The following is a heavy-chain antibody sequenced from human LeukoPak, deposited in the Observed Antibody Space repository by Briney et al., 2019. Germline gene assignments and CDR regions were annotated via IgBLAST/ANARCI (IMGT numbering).Heavy chain of an antibody. CDR1: GGSISSSSYY. J-gene: IGHJ4*02. Sequence: SETLSLTCTVSGGSISSSSYYWGWIRQPPGKGLDWIGIINYRGNTYYNPSLKSRVTISVDTSKNQFSLKLSSVTAADTAVYYCARRDSYSSGYYCFDYWGQGTLVTVSS. CDR3: ARRDSYSSGYYCFDY. V-gene: IGHV4-39*01. D-gene: IGHD3-22*01. CDR2: INYRGNT.